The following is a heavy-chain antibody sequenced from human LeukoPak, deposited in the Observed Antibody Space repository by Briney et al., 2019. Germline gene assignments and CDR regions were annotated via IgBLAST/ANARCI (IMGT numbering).Heavy chain of an antibody. CDR3: ARDHCTNGVCYTYYFDY. Sequence: GGSLRLSCAASGFTFSSYAMHWVRQAPGKGLEWVAVISYDGSNKYYADSVKGRLTISRDNSKNTLYLQMNSLRAEDTAVYYCARDHCTNGVCYTYYFDYWGQGTLVTVSS. CDR2: ISYDGSNK. V-gene: IGHV3-30*01. CDR1: GFTFSSYA. D-gene: IGHD2-8*01. J-gene: IGHJ4*02.